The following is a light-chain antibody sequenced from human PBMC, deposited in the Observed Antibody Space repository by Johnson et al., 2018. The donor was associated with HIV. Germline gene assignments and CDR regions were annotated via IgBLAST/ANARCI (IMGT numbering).Light chain of an antibody. CDR3: GTWDSSLSANV. J-gene: IGLJ1*01. CDR1: SSNIGNSY. Sequence: QAVLTQPPSVSAAPGQKVTISCSGSSSNIGNSYVSWYQQLPGTAPKLLIYDNNKRPSGIPDRFSGSKSGTSATLGTTGLQTGDEGDYYCGTWDSSLSANVFGTGTRVTVL. V-gene: IGLV1-51*01. CDR2: DNN.